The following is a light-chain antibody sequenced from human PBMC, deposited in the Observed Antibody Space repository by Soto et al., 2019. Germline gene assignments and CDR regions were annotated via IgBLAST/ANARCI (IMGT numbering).Light chain of an antibody. CDR3: QHYDNWSWT. Sequence: EIVMTQSPATLSVSPGESATLSCRASQSVTGDLAWYQQKPGQAPRLLIYRASTRAAGIPARFSGSGSGTEFTLTISSLHSEDFAVYYCQHYDNWSWTFGQGTNLEIK. CDR1: QSVTGD. J-gene: IGKJ1*01. CDR2: RAS. V-gene: IGKV3-15*01.